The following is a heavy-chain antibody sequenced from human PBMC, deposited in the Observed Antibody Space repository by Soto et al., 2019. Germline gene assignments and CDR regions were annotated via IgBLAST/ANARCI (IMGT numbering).Heavy chain of an antibody. Sequence: GASVKVSCKASGYTFTGYYMHWVRQAPGQGLEWMGWINPNSGGTNYAQKFQGWVTMTRDTCISTAYMELSRLRSDDTAVYYCARDRLDRVVPAASYYYGMDVWGQGTTVTVSS. J-gene: IGHJ6*02. D-gene: IGHD2-2*01. CDR2: INPNSGGT. V-gene: IGHV1-2*04. CDR3: ARDRLDRVVPAASYYYGMDV. CDR1: GYTFTGYY.